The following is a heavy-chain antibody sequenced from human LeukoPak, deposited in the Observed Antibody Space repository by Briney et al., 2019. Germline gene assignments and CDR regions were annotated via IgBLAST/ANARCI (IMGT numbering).Heavy chain of an antibody. CDR1: GFTFSSYA. Sequence: PGRSLRLSCAASGFTFSSYAMHWVRQAPGKGLEWVAVISYDGSNKYYADSVKGRFTISRDNSKNTLYLQMNSLRAEDTAVYYCAKDSGSYGFYYFDYWGQGTLVTVSS. V-gene: IGHV3-30-3*01. CDR2: ISYDGSNK. CDR3: AKDSGSYGFYYFDY. J-gene: IGHJ4*02. D-gene: IGHD5-18*01.